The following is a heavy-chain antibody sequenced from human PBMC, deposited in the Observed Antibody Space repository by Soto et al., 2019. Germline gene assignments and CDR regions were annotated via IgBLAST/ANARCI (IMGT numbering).Heavy chain of an antibody. J-gene: IGHJ4*02. CDR1: GFTFSDYY. CDR2: ISSSGSTI. CDR3: ARLYYDFWSGYYFWSGPVDY. V-gene: IGHV3-11*01. D-gene: IGHD3-3*01. Sequence: GGSLRLSCAASGFTFSDYYMSWIRQAPGKGLEWVSYISSSGSTIYYADSVKGRFTISRDNAKNSLYLQMNSLRAEDTAVYYCARLYYDFWSGYYFWSGPVDYWGQGTLVTVSS.